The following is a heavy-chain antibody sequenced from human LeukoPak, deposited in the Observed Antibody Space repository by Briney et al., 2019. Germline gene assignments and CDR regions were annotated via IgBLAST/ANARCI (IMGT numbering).Heavy chain of an antibody. Sequence: SVKVSCKASGGTFSSYAISWVRQAPGQGLEWMGGIIPIFGTANYAQKFQGRVTITTDESTSTAYMELSSLRSEDTAVYYCARVGVYYYYGMDVWGQGTTVTVSS. J-gene: IGHJ6*02. V-gene: IGHV1-69*05. CDR3: ARVGVYYYYGMDV. CDR2: IIPIFGTA. CDR1: GGTFSSYA. D-gene: IGHD3-16*01.